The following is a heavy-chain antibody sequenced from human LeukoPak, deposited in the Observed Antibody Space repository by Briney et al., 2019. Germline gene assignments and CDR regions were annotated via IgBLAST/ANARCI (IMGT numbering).Heavy chain of an antibody. CDR3: ARDYCTRGGDCYKEDLFNP. Sequence: GASVKVSCKASGYTFAIYGISLVRQAPGQGLEWMGWISPYDGDTNYAQNFEGRVTMTTETSTSTAYMELRSLTSDDTAIYYCARDYCTRGGDCYKEDLFNPWGQGTLVTVSS. J-gene: IGHJ5*02. CDR2: ISPYDGDT. CDR1: GYTFAIYG. D-gene: IGHD2-21*02. V-gene: IGHV1-18*01.